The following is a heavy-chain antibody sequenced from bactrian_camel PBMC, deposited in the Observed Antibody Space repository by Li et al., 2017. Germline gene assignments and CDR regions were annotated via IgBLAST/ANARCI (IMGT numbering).Heavy chain of an antibody. J-gene: IGHJ4*01. V-gene: IGHV3-2*01. CDR3: AADRMACLRPSVQLAAYNF. CDR2: IYTGSSPQYTGGETT. CDR1: EFSLY. Sequence: VQLVESGGGLVQPGTSARLSRVASEFSLYMVWVRQAPGKGLEWVASIYTGSSPQYTGGETTFYADSVKGRFTISRDNSKNTLTLQMNSLKPEDTAMYYCAADRMACLRPSVQLAAYNFWGQGTQVTVS.